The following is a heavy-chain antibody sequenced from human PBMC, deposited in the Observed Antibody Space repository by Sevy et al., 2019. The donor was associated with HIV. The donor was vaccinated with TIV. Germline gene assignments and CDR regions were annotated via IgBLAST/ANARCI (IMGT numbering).Heavy chain of an antibody. D-gene: IGHD2-2*01. Sequence: GGSLRLSCAASGFTFSNYWMHWVRQAPGKGLVWVSRFKTDGSSRDYADSVKGRFFISRDNAKNLVYLQMDSLRAEDTAVYYCAREGDTVLVPTAVDAFDFWGQGTMVTVSS. V-gene: IGHV3-74*01. CDR2: FKTDGSSR. J-gene: IGHJ3*01. CDR3: AREGDTVLVPTAVDAFDF. CDR1: GFTFSNYW.